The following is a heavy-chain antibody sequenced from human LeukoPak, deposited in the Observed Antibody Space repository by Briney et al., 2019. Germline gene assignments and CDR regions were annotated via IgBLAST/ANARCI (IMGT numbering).Heavy chain of an antibody. CDR3: ARGGDSSGYNRFAY. Sequence: ASVKVSCKASGYTFASYGISWVRQAPGQGLEWMGWISTHNGNTNYAQKPQGRVTMTTDTSTSTAYMELRSLRSDDTAVYYCARGGDSSGYNRFAYWGQGTLVTVSS. CDR1: GYTFASYG. V-gene: IGHV1-18*01. CDR2: ISTHNGNT. J-gene: IGHJ4*02. D-gene: IGHD3-22*01.